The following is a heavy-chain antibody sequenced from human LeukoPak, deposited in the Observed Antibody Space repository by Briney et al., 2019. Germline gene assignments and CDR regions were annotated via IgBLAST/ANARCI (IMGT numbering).Heavy chain of an antibody. D-gene: IGHD3-22*01. V-gene: IGHV3-30*02. CDR1: GFTFSSYG. J-gene: IGHJ4*02. Sequence: GGSLRLSCAASGFTFSSYGMHWVRQAPGKGLEWVAFIRYDGSNKYYADSVKGRFTISRDNSKNTLYLQMNSLRAEDTAVYYCAKDCDSSGYYPYYFDYWGQGTPVTVSS. CDR2: IRYDGSNK. CDR3: AKDCDSSGYYPYYFDY.